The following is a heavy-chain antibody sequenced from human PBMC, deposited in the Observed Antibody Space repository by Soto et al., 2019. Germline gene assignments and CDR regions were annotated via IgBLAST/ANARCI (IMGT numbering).Heavy chain of an antibody. J-gene: IGHJ4*02. D-gene: IGHD6-6*01. CDR3: ARGMAARQRTTDY. CDR2: ISSSGSTI. V-gene: IGHV3-48*04. Sequence: VQLVESGGGVVQPGRSLRLSCAASGFTFSSYGMHWVRQAPGKGLEWVSYISSSGSTIYYADSVKGRFTISRDNAKNSLYLQMNSLRAEDTAVYYCARGMAARQRTTDYWGQGTLVTVSS. CDR1: GFTFSSYG.